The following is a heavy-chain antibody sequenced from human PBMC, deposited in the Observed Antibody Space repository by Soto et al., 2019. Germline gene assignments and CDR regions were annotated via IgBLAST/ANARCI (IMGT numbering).Heavy chain of an antibody. CDR1: GAFSSSYY. V-gene: IGHV4-59*13. D-gene: IGHD3-16*01. CDR3: ERDGGQNWFDP. Sequence: QVQLQESGPGLVKPSETLSLTCTVSGAFSSSYYWSWIRQPPGKGLEWIGYIYYSGSTNYNPSLKSRVTISDDRSKNQFYLKLSSVTAADTAVYYCERDGGQNWFDPWGQGTLVTVSS. J-gene: IGHJ5*02. CDR2: IYYSGST.